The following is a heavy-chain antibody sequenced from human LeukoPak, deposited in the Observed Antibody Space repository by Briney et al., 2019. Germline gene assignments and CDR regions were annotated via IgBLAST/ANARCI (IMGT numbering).Heavy chain of an antibody. J-gene: IGHJ4*02. CDR1: GFTFNNYG. V-gene: IGHV3-30*02. CDR3: AKGGYKYDSSGHNYFDS. D-gene: IGHD3-22*01. CDR2: IRYDGSKK. Sequence: QPGGSLRLSCAASGFTFNNYGMHWVRQAPGKGLEWVAFIRYDGSKKYYADSVKGRFTISRDNSKNTLFLQMNSLRAEDTAVYYCAKGGYKYDSSGHNYFDSWGQGTLVTVSS.